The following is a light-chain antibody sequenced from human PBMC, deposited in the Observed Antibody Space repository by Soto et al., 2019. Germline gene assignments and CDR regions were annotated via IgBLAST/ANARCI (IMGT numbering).Light chain of an antibody. J-gene: IGKJ2*01. Sequence: DIQMTQSPSSLSASVGDRVTITCRASQSISSYLNWYQQKPGKAPKLLIYAASSLQSGVPSRFSGSGSGTDFTLTISSLLPDDFATYYCQQSYSTPSTFGQGTKLEIK. V-gene: IGKV1-39*01. CDR2: AAS. CDR1: QSISSY. CDR3: QQSYSTPST.